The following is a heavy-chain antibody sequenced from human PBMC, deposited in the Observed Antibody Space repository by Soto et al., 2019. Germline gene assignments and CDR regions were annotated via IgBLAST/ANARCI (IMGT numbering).Heavy chain of an antibody. CDR2: ISYDGSNK. CDR3: AKDPGGIGYYYYYYYIDV. CDR1: GFTFSSYG. J-gene: IGHJ6*03. D-gene: IGHD2-8*02. Sequence: GGSLRLSCAASGFTFSSYGMHWVRQAPGKGLEWVAVISYDGSNKYYADSVKGQFTISRDNSKNTLYLQMNSLRDEDTTVYYSAKDPGGIGYYYYYYYIDVWGKGTTVTVSS. V-gene: IGHV3-30*18.